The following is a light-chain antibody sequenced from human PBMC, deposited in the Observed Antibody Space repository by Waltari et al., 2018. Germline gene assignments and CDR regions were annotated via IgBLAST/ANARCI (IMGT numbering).Light chain of an antibody. CDR2: YAS. J-gene: IGKJ3*01. CDR3: HQSGSLPFT. Sequence: EIVLTQYPDFQSVTPKEKVTITCRASQSIGSSLHWYQQKPDQSPKLLNKYASQSFSGVPSRFSGSGSGTDFTLTINSLEAEDAATYYCHQSGSLPFTFGPGTKVDIK. CDR1: QSIGSS. V-gene: IGKV6-21*01.